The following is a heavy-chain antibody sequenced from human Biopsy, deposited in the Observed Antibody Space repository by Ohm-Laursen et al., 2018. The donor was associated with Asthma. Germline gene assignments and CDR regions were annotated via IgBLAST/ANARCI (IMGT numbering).Heavy chain of an antibody. Sequence: SETLSLTCAVYPGSFSGFFWTWIRQSPGKGLEWIGETNERGVTNNNPSLKSRVIISIDTYWNRVSLKLTSVTAADTAVYYCARDPELDVWGQGTTVTVSS. V-gene: IGHV4-34*01. J-gene: IGHJ6*02. CDR1: PGSFSGFF. CDR2: TNERGVT. CDR3: ARDPELDV.